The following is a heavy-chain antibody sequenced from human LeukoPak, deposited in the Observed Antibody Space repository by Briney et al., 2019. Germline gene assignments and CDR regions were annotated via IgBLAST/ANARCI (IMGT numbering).Heavy chain of an antibody. CDR1: GFTFSSYD. D-gene: IGHD6-19*01. J-gene: IGHJ3*02. CDR2: IWYDGSNK. Sequence: GGSLRLSCAASGFTFSSYDIHWVRQAPGKGLEWVAVIWYDGSNKYYADSVKGRFTISRDNSKNTLYLQMNSLRAEDTAMYYCARGFSSGWSGGDAFDIWGQGTMVTVSS. V-gene: IGHV3-33*01. CDR3: ARGFSSGWSGGDAFDI.